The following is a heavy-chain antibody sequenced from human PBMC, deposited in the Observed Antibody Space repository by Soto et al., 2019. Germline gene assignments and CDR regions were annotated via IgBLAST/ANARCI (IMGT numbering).Heavy chain of an antibody. CDR2: INAGNGNT. J-gene: IGHJ6*02. CDR3: ARDMGTQLWLFSYYGMDV. D-gene: IGHD5-18*01. CDR1: GYTFTSYA. V-gene: IGHV1-3*01. Sequence: GXSVKVSCKASGYTFTSYAIHWVRQAPGQRLEWMGWINAGNGNTKYSQKFQGRVTITRDTSASTAYMELSSLRSEDTAVYYCARDMGTQLWLFSYYGMDVWGQGTTVTVSS.